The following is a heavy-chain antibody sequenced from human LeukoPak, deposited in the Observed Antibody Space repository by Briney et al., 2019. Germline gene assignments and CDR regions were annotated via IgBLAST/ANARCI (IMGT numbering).Heavy chain of an antibody. J-gene: IGHJ4*02. CDR1: GYTFTSYY. CDR2: INPSGGST. D-gene: IGHD2/OR15-2a*01. Sequence: ASVKVSCKASGYTFTSYYMHRVRQAPGQGLEWMGIINPSGGSTSYAQKFQGRVTVTSDMSTSTVYVELSSLRSEDTAVYYCAREVPENFNFDYWGQGTLVTVSS. V-gene: IGHV1-46*01. CDR3: AREVPENFNFDY.